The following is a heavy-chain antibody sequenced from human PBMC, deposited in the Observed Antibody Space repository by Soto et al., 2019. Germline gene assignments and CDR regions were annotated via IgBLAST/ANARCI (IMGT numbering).Heavy chain of an antibody. V-gene: IGHV4-39*01. CDR1: GGSVTNSSYY. Sequence: SETLSLTCTVSGGSVTNSSYYWCWIRQSPGKGLEWIGSVYYRGRSYSKSSVKSRVTISVDTSKNRFSLSLNSVTASDTAVYFCVSQRTTVPTQAYFDYWGPGALVTVSS. CDR2: VYYRGRS. D-gene: IGHD4-17*01. CDR3: VSQRTTVPTQAYFDY. J-gene: IGHJ4*02.